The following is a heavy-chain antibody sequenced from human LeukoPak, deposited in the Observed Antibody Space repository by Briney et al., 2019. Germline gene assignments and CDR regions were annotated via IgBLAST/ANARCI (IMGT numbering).Heavy chain of an antibody. D-gene: IGHD6-13*01. CDR3: LVIASAGTGY. CDR1: GFTFSSYW. V-gene: IGHV3-7*01. CDR2: IKQDGSEK. J-gene: IGHJ4*02. Sequence: PGGSLRLSCAASGFTFSSYWMSWARQAPGKGLEWVANIKQDGSEKYYVDSVRGRFTISRDNAKNSLFLQMNSLRAEDTAVYYCLVIASAGTGYWGQGTLVTVSS.